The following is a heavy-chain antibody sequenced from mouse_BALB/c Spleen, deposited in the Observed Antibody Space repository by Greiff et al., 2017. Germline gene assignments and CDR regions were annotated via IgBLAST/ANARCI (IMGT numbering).Heavy chain of an antibody. J-gene: IGHJ2*01. D-gene: IGHD2-14*01. Sequence: EVQGVESGGGLVKPGGSLKLSCAASGFTFSSYTMSWVRQTPEKRLEWVATISSGGSYTYYPDSVKGRFTISRDNAKNTLYLQMSSLKSEDTAMYYCTRGEVRRDYWGQGTTLTVSS. CDR1: GFTFSSYT. CDR3: TRGEVRRDY. V-gene: IGHV5-6-4*01. CDR2: ISSGGSYT.